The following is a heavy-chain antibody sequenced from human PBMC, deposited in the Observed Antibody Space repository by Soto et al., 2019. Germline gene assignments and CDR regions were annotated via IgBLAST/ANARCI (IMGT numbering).Heavy chain of an antibody. J-gene: IGHJ4*02. D-gene: IGHD3-16*01. V-gene: IGHV1-58*01. CDR2: IVVASGNT. CDR3: AAGMARELRASYFDN. CDR1: GFTLTNYI. Sequence: QMQLVQSGPEVKKPGTSVKVSCKASGFTLTNYIVQWVRQARGQPLELIGWIVVASGNTYYSQRFEDRVTITRDMSTSTAYMELSILRSEDTAVFYCAAGMARELRASYFDNWGQGTLVTVSS.